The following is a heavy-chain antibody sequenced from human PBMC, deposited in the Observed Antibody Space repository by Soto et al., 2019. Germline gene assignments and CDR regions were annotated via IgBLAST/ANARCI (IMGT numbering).Heavy chain of an antibody. CDR3: ARDEVSGRWLVRGWFDP. CDR2: IIPIFGTA. CDR1: AGTFSSYA. Sequence: SVKVSCKASAGTFSSYAISWVRQAPGQGLEWMGGIIPIFGTANYAQKFQGRVTITADESTSTAYMELSSLRSEDTAVYYCARDEVSGRWLVRGWFDPWGQGILVTVSS. J-gene: IGHJ5*02. D-gene: IGHD6-19*01. V-gene: IGHV1-69*13.